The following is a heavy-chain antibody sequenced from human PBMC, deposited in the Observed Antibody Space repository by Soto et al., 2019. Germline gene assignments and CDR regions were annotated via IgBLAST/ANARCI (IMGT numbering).Heavy chain of an antibody. J-gene: IGHJ3*02. CDR3: TRDGYSGYDYDAFDI. D-gene: IGHD5-12*01. Sequence: GGSLRLSCTASGFTFGYYAMIWFRQAPGKGLEWVGFIRSKAYGGTTEYAASVKGRFTISRDDSKSIAYLQMNSLKTEDTAVYYCTRDGYSGYDYDAFDIWGQGTMVTVSS. CDR2: IRSKAYGGTT. V-gene: IGHV3-49*03. CDR1: GFTFGYYA.